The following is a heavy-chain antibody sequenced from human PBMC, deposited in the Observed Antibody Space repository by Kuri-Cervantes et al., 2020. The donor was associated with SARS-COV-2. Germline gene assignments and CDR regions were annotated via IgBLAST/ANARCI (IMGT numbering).Heavy chain of an antibody. J-gene: IGHJ5*02. D-gene: IGHD5-18*01. Sequence: KVSCKGSGYSFTSYWISWVRQMPWKGLEWMGRIDPSDSYTNYSPSFQGHVTISADKSISTAYLQWSSLKASDTAMYYCARGIKGGYSYGLVGIGTNWFDPWGQGTLVTVSS. V-gene: IGHV5-10-1*01. CDR2: IDPSDSYT. CDR3: ARGIKGGYSYGLVGIGTNWFDP. CDR1: GYSFTSYW.